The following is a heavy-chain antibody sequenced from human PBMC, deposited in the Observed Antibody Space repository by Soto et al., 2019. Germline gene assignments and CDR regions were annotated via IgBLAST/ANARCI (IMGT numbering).Heavy chain of an antibody. D-gene: IGHD3-16*02. J-gene: IGHJ4*02. CDR1: GYIFTSYW. CDR3: ARLPDLSLVAVWRLDY. CDR2: IDPADSYT. V-gene: IGHV5-10-1*01. Sequence: GESLKISCKVSGYIFTSYWISWVRQMPGKGLEWMWRIDPADSYTDYSPSFQGHVTISVDKSINTAYLQWSSLKASDSAMYYWARLPDLSLVAVWRLDYWGSGTLVTVSS.